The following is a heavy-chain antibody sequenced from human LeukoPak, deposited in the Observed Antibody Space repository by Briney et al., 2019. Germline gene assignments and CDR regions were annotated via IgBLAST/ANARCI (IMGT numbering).Heavy chain of an antibody. J-gene: IGHJ5*02. CDR2: IYYSGST. D-gene: IGHD3-3*01. V-gene: IGHV4-59*08. Sequence: SETLSLTCTVSGGSISSYYWSRIRQPPGKGLEWIGYIYYSGSTNYNPSLKSRVTISVDTSKNQFSLKLSSVTAADTAVYYCARGITIFGVAWGQGTLVTVSS. CDR3: ARGITIFGVA. CDR1: GGSISSYY.